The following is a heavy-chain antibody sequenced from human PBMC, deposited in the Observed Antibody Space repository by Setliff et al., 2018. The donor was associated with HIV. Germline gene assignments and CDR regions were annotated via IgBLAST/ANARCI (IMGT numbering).Heavy chain of an antibody. D-gene: IGHD6-19*01. CDR3: ARGWATGADSSPLDV. Sequence: ASVKVSCKASGYTFNGYHMHWVRQAPGQGLEWMGRINPNSGGTKYGQKFQGRVTMTRDTSMSTAYMELNRLISDDTAVYYCARGWATGADSSPLDVWGKGTTVTVSS. V-gene: IGHV1-2*06. CDR1: GYTFNGYH. J-gene: IGHJ6*04. CDR2: INPNSGGT.